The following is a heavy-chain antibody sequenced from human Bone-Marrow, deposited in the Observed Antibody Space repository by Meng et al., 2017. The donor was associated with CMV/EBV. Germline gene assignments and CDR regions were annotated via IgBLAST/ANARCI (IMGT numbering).Heavy chain of an antibody. V-gene: IGHV1-18*01. CDR2: ISTYNGKA. Sequence: ASVKVSCKASGYTFTNYAITWVRQAPGQGLEWMGWISTYNGKANYAQKFQDRVTMTTDTSTSIAYMEVRSLRSDDTAVYYCARKPWSGYYGDFDYCGQGTLVTVSS. CDR1: GYTFTNYA. D-gene: IGHD3-3*01. CDR3: ARKPWSGYYGDFDY. J-gene: IGHJ4*02.